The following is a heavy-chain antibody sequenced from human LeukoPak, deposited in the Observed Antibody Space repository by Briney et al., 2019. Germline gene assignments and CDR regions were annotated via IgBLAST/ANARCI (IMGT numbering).Heavy chain of an antibody. CDR2: IYYSGST. Sequence: SQTLSLTCTVSGGSISSGGYSWSWIRQHPGKGLEWIGYIYYSGSTYYNPSLKSRVTISVDTSKNQFSLKLSSVTAADTAVYYCAREGGIVVVPALVSDWGQGTLVTVSS. J-gene: IGHJ4*02. V-gene: IGHV4-30-4*08. D-gene: IGHD2-2*01. CDR1: GGSISSGGYS. CDR3: AREGGIVVVPALVSD.